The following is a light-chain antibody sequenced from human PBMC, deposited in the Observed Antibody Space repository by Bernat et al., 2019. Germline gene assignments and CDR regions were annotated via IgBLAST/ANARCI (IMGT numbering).Light chain of an antibody. V-gene: IGLV2-18*02. CDR3: SSYTSSNTYV. J-gene: IGLJ1*01. Sequence: QSALTQPPSVSGSPGQSVTISCTGTSSDVGNYNRVSWYQQPPGTAPKLMIYEVINRPSGVPDRFSGSKSGNTASLTISGLQAEDEADYYCSSYTSSNTYVFGTGTKVTVL. CDR1: SSDVGNYNR. CDR2: EVI.